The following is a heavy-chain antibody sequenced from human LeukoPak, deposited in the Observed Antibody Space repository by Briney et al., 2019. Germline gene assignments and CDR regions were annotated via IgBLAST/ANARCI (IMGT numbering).Heavy chain of an antibody. CDR3: ARFLGYCSSTSCYDAFDI. J-gene: IGHJ3*02. CDR2: INHSGST. D-gene: IGHD2-2*01. Sequence: SETLSLTCAVYGGSFSGYYWSWIRQPPGKGLEWIGEINHSGSTNYNPSLKSRVTISVDTSKNQFSLKLSSVTAADTAVYHCARFLGYCSSTSCYDAFDIWGQGTMVTVSS. CDR1: GGSFSGYY. V-gene: IGHV4-34*01.